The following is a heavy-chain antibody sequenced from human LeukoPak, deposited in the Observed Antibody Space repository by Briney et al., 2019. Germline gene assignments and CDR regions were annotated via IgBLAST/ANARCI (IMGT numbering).Heavy chain of an antibody. CDR2: ISGSGGAT. CDR1: GFTFSSYG. D-gene: IGHD3-22*01. Sequence: GGSLRLSCAASGFTFSSYGMNWVRQAPGKGLERVSGISGSGGATCYADSVKGRFTISRDNSKNALSLQVSSLRAEDTAVYYRAKTNGYYSDWGQGTLVTVSS. V-gene: IGHV3-23*01. J-gene: IGHJ4*02. CDR3: AKTNGYYSD.